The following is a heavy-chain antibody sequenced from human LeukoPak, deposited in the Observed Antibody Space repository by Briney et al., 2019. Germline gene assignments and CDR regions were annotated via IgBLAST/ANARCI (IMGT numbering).Heavy chain of an antibody. CDR2: IYPGDSDT. D-gene: IGHD5-18*01. Sequence: GESLKISCKGSGYDFTTYWIGWVRQMPGKGLEWMGIIYPGDSDTRYSPPFQGQVTMSADKSISTAYLQWSSLKASDTAMYYCARRGTTMEYFDYWGQGTLVTVSS. J-gene: IGHJ4*02. CDR3: ARRGTTMEYFDY. CDR1: GYDFTTYW. V-gene: IGHV5-51*01.